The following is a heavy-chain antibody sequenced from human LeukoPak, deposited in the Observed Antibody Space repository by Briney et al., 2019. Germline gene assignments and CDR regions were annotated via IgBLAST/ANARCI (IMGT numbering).Heavy chain of an antibody. Sequence: GGSLRLSCAASGFTFSSYVMHWVRQAPGKGLEWVAVISYDGSNKYYADSVKGRFTISRDNSKNTLYLQMNSLRAEDTAVYYCARDDPDVLLWFGELWGQGTLVTVSS. D-gene: IGHD3-10*01. CDR3: ARDDPDVLLWFGEL. CDR2: ISYDGSNK. J-gene: IGHJ1*01. V-gene: IGHV3-30*03. CDR1: GFTFSSYV.